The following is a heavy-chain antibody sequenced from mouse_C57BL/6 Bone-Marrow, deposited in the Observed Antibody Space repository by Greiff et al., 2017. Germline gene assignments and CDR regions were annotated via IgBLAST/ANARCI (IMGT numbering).Heavy chain of an antibody. Sequence: EVKLQESGPVLVKPGPSVKISCKASGFTFTDYYMHWVKQSHGKSLEWIGLVYPYNGGTSYNQKFKGKATLTVDPSSSPAYMELNSLTSEDSAVYYCARPNYYGSSPWFAYWGQGTLVTVSA. CDR1: GFTFTDYY. J-gene: IGHJ3*01. V-gene: IGHV1-36*01. D-gene: IGHD1-1*01. CDR2: VYPYNGGT. CDR3: ARPNYYGSSPWFAY.